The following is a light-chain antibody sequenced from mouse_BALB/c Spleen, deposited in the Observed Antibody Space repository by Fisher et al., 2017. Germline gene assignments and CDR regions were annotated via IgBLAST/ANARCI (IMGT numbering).Light chain of an antibody. J-gene: IGKJ5*01. CDR3: QQRSSYPPT. Sequence: IVITQTPAIMSASPGEKVTITCSASSSVSYMDWFQQKPGTSPKLWIYSTSNLASGVPARFSGSGSGTSYSLTISRMEAEDAATYYCQQRSSYPPTFGAGTKLELK. V-gene: IGKV4-57*01. CDR2: STS. CDR1: SSVSY.